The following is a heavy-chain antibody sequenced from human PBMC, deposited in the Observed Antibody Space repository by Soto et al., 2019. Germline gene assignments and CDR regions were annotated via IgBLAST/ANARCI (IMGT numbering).Heavy chain of an antibody. J-gene: IGHJ5*02. V-gene: IGHV4-39*01. CDR3: ARRSSSSLGSLFDP. CDR2: MYYTGNK. Sequence: PSETLSLTCSVSGGSIIRSTYYWDWIRQPPGKGLEWIGAMYYTGNKNYNPSLESRVTMSVDTSKNQFSLKLSSVTPTDTAVYYCARRSSSSLGSLFDPWGRGILVTVSS. CDR1: GGSIIRSTYY. D-gene: IGHD6-6*01.